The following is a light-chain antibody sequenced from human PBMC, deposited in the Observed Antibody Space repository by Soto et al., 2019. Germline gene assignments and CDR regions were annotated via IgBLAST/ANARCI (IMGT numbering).Light chain of an antibody. V-gene: IGKV3-20*01. CDR1: QSVSSSD. CDR3: QQYGSSSVFT. Sequence: DIVLTQSPGTLSLSPGERATLSCRASQSVSSSDLAWYQQKPGQAPRLLIYGASSRATGISDRFIGSGSGTDFTLNISRQEPEDFALYYCQQYGSSSVFTFRAGIKVDIK. CDR2: GAS. J-gene: IGKJ3*01.